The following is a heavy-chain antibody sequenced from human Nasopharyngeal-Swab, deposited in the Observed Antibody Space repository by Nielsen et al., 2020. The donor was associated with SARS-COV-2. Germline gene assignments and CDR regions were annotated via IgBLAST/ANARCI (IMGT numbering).Heavy chain of an antibody. V-gene: IGHV7-4-1*02. CDR2: INTNTGNP. D-gene: IGHD3-10*01. J-gene: IGHJ6*02. CDR1: GGTFSSYA. Sequence: ASVKVSCKASGGTFSSYAMNWVRQAPGQGLEWMGWINTNTGNPTYAQGFTGRFVFSLDTSVSTAYLQISSLKAEDTAVYYCAREERGVTLEGGYYYYGMDVWGQGTTVTVSS. CDR3: AREERGVTLEGGYYYYGMDV.